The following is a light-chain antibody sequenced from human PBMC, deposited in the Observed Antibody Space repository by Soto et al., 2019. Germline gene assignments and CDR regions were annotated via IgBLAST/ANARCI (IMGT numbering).Light chain of an antibody. Sequence: IVMTQSPATLSVSPGERATLSCRASQSVSSNLAWYQVKPGQGPRLLIYDASNRATGIPARFSGSGSGTDFTLTISSLEPEDFAVYYCQQRSNWPLGTFGPGTKVDIK. V-gene: IGKV3-11*01. CDR2: DAS. CDR1: QSVSSN. CDR3: QQRSNWPLGT. J-gene: IGKJ3*01.